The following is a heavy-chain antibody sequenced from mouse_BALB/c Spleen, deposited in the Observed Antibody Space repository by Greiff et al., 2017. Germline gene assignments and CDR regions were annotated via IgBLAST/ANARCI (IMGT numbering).Heavy chain of an antibody. D-gene: IGHD2-10*02. CDR3: ARKYGNPSWFAY. Sequence: VQLKESGAELVKPGASVKLSCTASGFNIKDTYMHWVKQRPEQGLEWIGRIDPANGNTKYDPKFQGKATITADTSSNTAYLQLSSLTSEDTAVYYCARKYGNPSWFAYWGQGTLVTVSA. J-gene: IGHJ3*01. V-gene: IGHV14-3*02. CDR1: GFNIKDTY. CDR2: IDPANGNT.